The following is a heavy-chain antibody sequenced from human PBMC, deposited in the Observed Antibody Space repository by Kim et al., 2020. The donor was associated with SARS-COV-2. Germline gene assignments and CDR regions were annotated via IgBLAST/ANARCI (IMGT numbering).Heavy chain of an antibody. CDR2: T. Sequence: TDYAQKFQGRVTMTRDTSISTAYMELSRLRSDDTAMYYCVRRYSSTSLPGYWGQGTLITVSS. CDR3: VRRYSSTSLPGY. D-gene: IGHD6-6*01. J-gene: IGHJ4*02. V-gene: IGHV1-2*02.